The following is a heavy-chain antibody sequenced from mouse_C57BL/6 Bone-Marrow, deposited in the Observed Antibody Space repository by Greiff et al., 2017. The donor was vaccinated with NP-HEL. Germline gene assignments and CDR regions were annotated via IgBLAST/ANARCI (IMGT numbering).Heavy chain of an antibody. J-gene: IGHJ3*01. D-gene: IGHD1-1*01. Sequence: QVQLKQPGAELVMPGASVKLSCKASGYTFTSYWMHWVKQRPGQGLEWIGEIDPSDSYTNYNQKFKGKSTLTVDKSSSTAYMQLSSLTSEDSAVYYCAREGGFYGSSAWFAYWGQGTLVTVSA. CDR2: IDPSDSYT. CDR1: GYTFTSYW. V-gene: IGHV1-69*01. CDR3: AREGGFYGSSAWFAY.